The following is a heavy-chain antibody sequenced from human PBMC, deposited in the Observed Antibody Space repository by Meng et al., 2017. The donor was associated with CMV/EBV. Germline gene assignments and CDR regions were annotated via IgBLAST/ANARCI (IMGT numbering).Heavy chain of an antibody. CDR1: GGSISSSSYY. D-gene: IGHD2-15*01. CDR2: IYYSGST. Sequence: SETLSLTCTVSGGSISSSSYYWGWIRQPPGKGLEWIGSIYYSGSTYYNPSLKSRVTISVDTSKNQFSLKLSSVTAADTAVYYCARDRWLLNNWFDSWGQGTLVTVSS. CDR3: ARDRWLLNNWFDS. V-gene: IGHV4-39*07. J-gene: IGHJ5*01.